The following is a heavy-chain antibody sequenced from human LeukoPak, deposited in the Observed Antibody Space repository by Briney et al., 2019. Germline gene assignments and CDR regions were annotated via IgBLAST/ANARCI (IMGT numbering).Heavy chain of an antibody. J-gene: IGHJ6*03. CDR2: IIPIFGTA. CDR1: GYRFTSYG. CDR3: AAGECMVRGVIRCYYYYYMDV. V-gene: IGHV1-69*06. D-gene: IGHD3-10*01. Sequence: SVKVSCKASGYRFTSYGISWVRQAPGQGLEWMGGIIPIFGTANYAQKFQGRVTITADKSTGTAYMELSSLRSEDTAVYYCAAGECMVRGVIRCYYYYYMDVWGKGTTVTVSS.